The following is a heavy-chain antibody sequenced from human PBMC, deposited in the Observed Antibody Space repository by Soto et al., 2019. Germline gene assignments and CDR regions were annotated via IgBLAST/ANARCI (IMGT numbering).Heavy chain of an antibody. CDR3: AREYSNSPEAFDY. Sequence: SETLSLTCTVSGGSVNSDSYYWSWIRQPPGKGLEWIGYIYYTGRTNYNPSLKSRVTISLDTSRDQFSLKLNSVTAADTAVFYCAREYSNSPEAFDYWGQGALVTVSS. CDR1: GGSVNSDSYY. D-gene: IGHD6-6*01. J-gene: IGHJ4*02. CDR2: IYYTGRT. V-gene: IGHV4-61*01.